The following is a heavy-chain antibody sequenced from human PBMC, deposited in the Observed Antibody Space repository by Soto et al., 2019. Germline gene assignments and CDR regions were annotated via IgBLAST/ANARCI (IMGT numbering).Heavy chain of an antibody. V-gene: IGHV4-59*12. Sequence: SETLSLTCTVSGGSISSYYWSWIRQPPGKGLEWIGYIYYSGSTNYNPSLRSRVTISVDTSKSQFSLKLSSVTAADTAVYYCARGPTVTYYYYGMDVWGQGTTVTVSS. D-gene: IGHD4-4*01. J-gene: IGHJ6*02. CDR1: GGSISSYY. CDR2: IYYSGST. CDR3: ARGPTVTYYYYGMDV.